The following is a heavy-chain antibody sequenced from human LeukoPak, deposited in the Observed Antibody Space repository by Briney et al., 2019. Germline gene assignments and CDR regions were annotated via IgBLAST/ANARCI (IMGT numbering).Heavy chain of an antibody. Sequence: ASVKVSCKASGYTFTSYGISWVRQAPGQGLEWMGWISAYNGNTNYAQKLQGRATMTTDTSTSTAYMELRSLRSDDTAVYYCARGALGQLWLPTTRRRIDYWGQGTLVTVSS. D-gene: IGHD5-18*01. CDR2: ISAYNGNT. J-gene: IGHJ4*02. CDR1: GYTFTSYG. V-gene: IGHV1-18*01. CDR3: ARGALGQLWLPTTRRRIDY.